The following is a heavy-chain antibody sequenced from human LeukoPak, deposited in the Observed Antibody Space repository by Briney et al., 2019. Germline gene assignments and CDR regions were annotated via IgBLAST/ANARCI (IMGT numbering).Heavy chain of an antibody. CDR2: IYHSGST. J-gene: IGHJ5*02. V-gene: IGHV4-38-2*02. Sequence: SETLSLTCTVSGYSISSGYYWGWIRQPPGKGLEWIGSIYHSGSTYYNPSLKSRVTISLDTSKNQFSLKLSSVTAADTAMYYCARRRITMVRGVIIRGDNWFDPWGQGTLVTVSS. D-gene: IGHD3-10*01. CDR3: ARRRITMVRGVIIRGDNWFDP. CDR1: GYSISSGYY.